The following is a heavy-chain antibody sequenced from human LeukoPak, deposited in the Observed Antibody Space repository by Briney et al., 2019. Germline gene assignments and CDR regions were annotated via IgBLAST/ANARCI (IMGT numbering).Heavy chain of an antibody. CDR3: ASGVGYYDSSGPFDY. CDR1: GGSLSNYY. D-gene: IGHD3-22*01. Sequence: TSETLSLTCTVSGGSLSNYYWSWIRQPPGKGLEWIGHIYESGSTTYNPSLKSRVTISVDTSKNQFSLKLSSVTAADTSVYYCASGVGYYDSSGPFDYWGQGTLVTVSS. V-gene: IGHV4-4*08. CDR2: IYESGST. J-gene: IGHJ4*02.